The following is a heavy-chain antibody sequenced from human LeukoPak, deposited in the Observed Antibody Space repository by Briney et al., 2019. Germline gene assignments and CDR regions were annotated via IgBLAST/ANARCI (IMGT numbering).Heavy chain of an antibody. CDR1: GFTFSSYA. CDR3: ARDLLISYYYDSSGYHALGY. D-gene: IGHD3-22*01. J-gene: IGHJ4*02. Sequence: GGSLRLSCAASGFTFSSYAMSWVRQAPGKGLEWVSTISGTGGSTYYADSVKGRFTISRDSAKKSLYPQMNSLRAEDTAMYYCARDLLISYYYDSSGYHALGYWGQGTLVTVSS. V-gene: IGHV3-23*01. CDR2: ISGTGGST.